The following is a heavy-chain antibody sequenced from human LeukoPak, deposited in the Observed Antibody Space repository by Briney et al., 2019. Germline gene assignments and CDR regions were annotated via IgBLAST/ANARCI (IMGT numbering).Heavy chain of an antibody. D-gene: IGHD3-10*01. CDR3: AKDLGDGSGPDY. J-gene: IGHJ4*02. CDR1: GFTFSSYG. V-gene: IGHV3-30*18. CDR2: ISYDGSNK. Sequence: GRSLRLSCAASGFTFSSYGMHWVRQAPGKGLEWVAVISYDGSNKYYADSVKGRFTISRDISKNTLYLQMNSLRAEDTAVYYCAKDLGDGSGPDYWGQGTLVTVSS.